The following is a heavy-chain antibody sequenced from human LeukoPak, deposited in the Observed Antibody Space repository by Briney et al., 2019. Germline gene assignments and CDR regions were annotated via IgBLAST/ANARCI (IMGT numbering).Heavy chain of an antibody. CDR1: GITFSSYW. CDR2: INSDGRST. Sequence: GGSLRLSCAGSGITFSSYWMHWVRQAPGKGLVWVSRINSDGRSTNYADSVKGRFTISRDNAKNTLYLQMNSLRAEDTAVYYCAREGSWFDYWGQGTLVTVSS. V-gene: IGHV3-74*01. D-gene: IGHD1-26*01. CDR3: AREGSWFDY. J-gene: IGHJ4*02.